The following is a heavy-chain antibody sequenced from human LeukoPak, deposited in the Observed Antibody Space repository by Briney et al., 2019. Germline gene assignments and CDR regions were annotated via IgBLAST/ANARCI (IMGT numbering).Heavy chain of an antibody. Sequence: ASVKVSCKASGYTFTNYALHWVRQAPGQRVECMGWINAGNGDTKYSQKFQGRVTITRDTSASTAYMELSSLRSEDTAVYHCARGYCSTTSCQYYFDYWGQGTLVTVSS. V-gene: IGHV1-3*01. D-gene: IGHD2-2*01. CDR2: INAGNGDT. CDR1: GYTFTNYA. CDR3: ARGYCSTTSCQYYFDY. J-gene: IGHJ4*02.